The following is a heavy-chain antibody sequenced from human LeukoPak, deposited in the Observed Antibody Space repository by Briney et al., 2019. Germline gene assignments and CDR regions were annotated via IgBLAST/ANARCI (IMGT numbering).Heavy chain of an antibody. D-gene: IGHD6-13*01. J-gene: IGHJ4*02. Sequence: SETLSLTCTVSGGSISSYYWSWIRQPAGKGLEWIGRIYTSGSTNYNPSLKSRVTMSVDTSKNQFSLKLSSETAADTAVYYCARDWIAAAGTHFDYWGQGTLVTVSS. CDR3: ARDWIAAAGTHFDY. V-gene: IGHV4-4*07. CDR2: IYTSGST. CDR1: GGSISSYY.